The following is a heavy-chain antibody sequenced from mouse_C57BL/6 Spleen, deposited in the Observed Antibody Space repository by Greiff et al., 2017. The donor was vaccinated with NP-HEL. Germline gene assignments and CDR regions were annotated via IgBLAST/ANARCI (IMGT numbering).Heavy chain of an antibody. V-gene: IGHV1-15*01. CDR3: TRVYYYVSSCTSGWFDY. D-gene: IGHD1-1*01. CDR1: GYTFTDYE. CDR2: IDPETGGT. Sequence: VQLQQSGAELVRPGASVTLSCKASGYTFTDYEMHWVKQTPVHGLEWIGAIDPETGGTTYNQKFKGKAILTADKSSSTAYLELRSLTSEEAAVYYCTRVYYYVSSCTSGWFDYWGQGTLVTVSA. J-gene: IGHJ3*01.